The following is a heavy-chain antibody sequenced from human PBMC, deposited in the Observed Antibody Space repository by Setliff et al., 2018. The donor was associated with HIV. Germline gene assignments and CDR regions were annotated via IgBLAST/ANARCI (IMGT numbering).Heavy chain of an antibody. CDR3: ARGRVFCNGDSCYHLDS. D-gene: IGHD2-15*01. Sequence: PSETLSLTCTVSGDSITNNNFFWTWVRQDPGKGLEWIGYIYFSGSATYNPSLKSPVSISVDTSKNQFYLKLSSVTAADTAVYYCARGRVFCNGDSCYHLDSWGQGTLVTVSS. CDR2: IYFSGSA. V-gene: IGHV4-31*01. J-gene: IGHJ4*02. CDR1: GDSITNNNFF.